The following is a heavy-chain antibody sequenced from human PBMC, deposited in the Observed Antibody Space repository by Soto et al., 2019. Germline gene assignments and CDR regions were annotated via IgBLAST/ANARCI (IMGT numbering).Heavy chain of an antibody. V-gene: IGHV3-74*03. CDR3: VRAPEQRPIAF. CDR2: ISVDGRDT. Sequence: GGPMRLSCAASGFSLSDYWMHWVLQVPGKGLLWVSRISVDGRDTTYADSVKGRFTISRDNAKNTLYLQMDSLRAEDTAVYYCVRAPEQRPIAFWGHGSLVPVSS. D-gene: IGHD6-19*01. J-gene: IGHJ4*01. CDR1: GFSLSDYW.